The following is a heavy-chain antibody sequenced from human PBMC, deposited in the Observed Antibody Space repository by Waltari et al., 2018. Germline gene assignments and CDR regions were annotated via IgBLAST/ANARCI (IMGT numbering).Heavy chain of an antibody. V-gene: IGHV1-69*05. Sequence: QVQLVQSGAEVKKPGSSVKVSCKASGGTFSSYAISWVRQAPGQGIEWMGRIIPIFGTANYAQKFQGRVTITTDESTSTAYMELSSLRSEDTAVYYCARESFDGSGSYYNDDAFDIWGQGTMVTVSS. CDR3: ARESFDGSGSYYNDDAFDI. CDR1: GGTFSSYA. CDR2: IIPIFGTA. D-gene: IGHD3-10*01. J-gene: IGHJ3*02.